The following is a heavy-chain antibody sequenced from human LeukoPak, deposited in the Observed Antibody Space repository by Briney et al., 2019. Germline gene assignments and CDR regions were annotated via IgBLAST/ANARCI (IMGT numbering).Heavy chain of an antibody. D-gene: IGHD2-15*01. Sequence: PSETLSLTCTVSGDSISADGHFWAWIRQSPGRGLEWIGYVYYSGDTDYSPSLKSRLNISIDTSKNQFSLSLSSVTAADTAVYYCVRYCSYADQLYFDSWGPGSRVPSPQ. CDR1: GDSISADGHF. CDR3: VRYCSYADQLYFDS. CDR2: VYYSGDT. J-gene: IGHJ4*02. V-gene: IGHV4-39*01.